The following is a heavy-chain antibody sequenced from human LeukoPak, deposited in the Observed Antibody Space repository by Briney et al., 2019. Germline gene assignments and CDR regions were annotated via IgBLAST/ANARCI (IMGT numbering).Heavy chain of an antibody. CDR2: MFYSGTT. D-gene: IGHD3-9*01. J-gene: IGHJ4*02. CDR3: ARHILTSGSVE. CDR1: GGSISGYY. Sequence: SETLSLTCTVSGGSISGYYCSWIRQAPGKGLEWIAYMFYSGTTKYSPSLKSRVTISIDKSKNQFSLKLTSVTAADTAVYYCARHILTSGSVEWGPGTLVTVSS. V-gene: IGHV4-59*08.